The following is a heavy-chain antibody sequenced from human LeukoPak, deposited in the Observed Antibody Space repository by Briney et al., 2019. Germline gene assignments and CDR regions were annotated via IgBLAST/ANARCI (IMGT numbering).Heavy chain of an antibody. CDR3: ARGYSSGWLFDY. CDR1: GFTFSSYS. V-gene: IGHV3-21*01. D-gene: IGHD6-19*01. Sequence: GGSLRLSCAASGFTFSSYSMNWVRQAPGKGLEWVSSINTSSNYISYADSVKGRFTISRDNAQNSPFLQMNSLRAEDTAVYYCARGYSSGWLFDYWGQGTLVTVSS. J-gene: IGHJ4*02. CDR2: INTSSNYI.